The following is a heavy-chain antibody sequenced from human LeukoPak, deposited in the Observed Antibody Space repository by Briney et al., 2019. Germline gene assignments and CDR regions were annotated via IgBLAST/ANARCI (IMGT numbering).Heavy chain of an antibody. D-gene: IGHD2-2*01. CDR2: TGSTGVST. Sequence: PGGSLRLSCAAPGFTFSSYAMNWVRQAPGKGLEWVSGTGSTGVSTFYADSVKGRFTVSRDNSKNTLSLRMNSLRAEDTAVYYCAKDPGVVPAHCLDYWGQGTLVTVSS. CDR3: AKDPGVVPAHCLDY. J-gene: IGHJ4*02. V-gene: IGHV3-23*01. CDR1: GFTFSSYA.